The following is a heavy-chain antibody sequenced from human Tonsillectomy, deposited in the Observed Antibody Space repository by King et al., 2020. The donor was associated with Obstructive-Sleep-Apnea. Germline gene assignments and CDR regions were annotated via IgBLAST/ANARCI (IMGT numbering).Heavy chain of an antibody. Sequence: VQLVESGGGLVKPGGSLRLSCAASGFTFSSYSMNWVRQAPGKGLEWVASISSSSSYIYYADSVKGRFTISRDNAKNSLYLQMNSLRAEDTAVYYCARASTVTRNDAFDIWGQGTMVTVSS. V-gene: IGHV3-21*01. CDR2: ISSSSSYI. J-gene: IGHJ3*02. D-gene: IGHD4-17*01. CDR3: ARASTVTRNDAFDI. CDR1: GFTFSSYS.